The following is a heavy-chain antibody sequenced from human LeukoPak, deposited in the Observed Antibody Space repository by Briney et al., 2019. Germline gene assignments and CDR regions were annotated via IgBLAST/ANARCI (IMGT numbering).Heavy chain of an antibody. J-gene: IGHJ6*02. Sequence: GRSLRLSCAASGFTFSSYAMHWVRQAPGKGLEWVAVISYDGSNKYYADSVKGRFTISRDNSKNTLYLQMNSLRAEDTAVYYCARGEGWYCSSTSCYDTYYYYGMDVWGQGTTVTVSS. CDR2: ISYDGSNK. D-gene: IGHD2-2*01. CDR1: GFTFSSYA. V-gene: IGHV3-30*04. CDR3: ARGEGWYCSSTSCYDTYYYYGMDV.